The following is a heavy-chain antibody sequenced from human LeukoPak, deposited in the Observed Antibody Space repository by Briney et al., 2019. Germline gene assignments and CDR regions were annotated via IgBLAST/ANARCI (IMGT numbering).Heavy chain of an antibody. Sequence: SETLYLTCTVSSGSISSYSYNWIRQPAGKGLEWIGRILTGGTTNYNPSLKSRVTLSADTSNNQFSLRLNSVTAADTAVYYCGREFLSSAGIRGGFDPGGQGTLVTVSS. V-gene: IGHV4-4*07. J-gene: IGHJ5*02. CDR3: GREFLSSAGIRGGFDP. CDR1: SGSISSYS. D-gene: IGHD6-13*01. CDR2: ILTGGTT.